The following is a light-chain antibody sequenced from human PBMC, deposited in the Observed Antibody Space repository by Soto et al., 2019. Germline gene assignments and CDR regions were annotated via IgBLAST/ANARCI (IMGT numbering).Light chain of an antibody. J-gene: IGKJ1*01. CDR1: QGIRNE. CDR2: EAS. Sequence: AVQMTQSPSSLSASVGDRVTITCRASQGIRNELSWYQQKPGKAPYLLIYEASTLQSGVPSRFSGSGSGTDFTLTITILQAEDFATYYCLQDESFPWTFGPGTTV. CDR3: LQDESFPWT. V-gene: IGKV1-6*01.